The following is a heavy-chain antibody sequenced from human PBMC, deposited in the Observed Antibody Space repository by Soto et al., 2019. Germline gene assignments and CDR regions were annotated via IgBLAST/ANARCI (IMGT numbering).Heavy chain of an antibody. J-gene: IGHJ5*02. CDR3: ARMESFGSLNWFDP. CDR1: GYTFTNND. V-gene: IGHV1-8*01. CDR2: MNPGSGDT. D-gene: IGHD5-18*01. Sequence: ASVKVSCKASGYTFTNNDVSWVRRATGQGLEWMGWMNPGSGDTGYAQKFQGRVTMTRDISIATAYMELNRLTSEDTAIYYCARMESFGSLNWFDPWGQGTLVTISS.